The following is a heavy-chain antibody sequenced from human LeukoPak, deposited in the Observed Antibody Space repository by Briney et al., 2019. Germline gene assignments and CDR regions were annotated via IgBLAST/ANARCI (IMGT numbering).Heavy chain of an antibody. CDR3: ARYYYGMDV. Sequence: SETLSLTCAVSGGSISSGSYYWSWTRQPAGKGLEWIGRIYTSGSTNYNPSLKSRVTISVDTSKNQFSLKLSSVTAADTAVYYCARYYYGMDVWGQGTTVTVSS. CDR1: GGSISSGSYY. V-gene: IGHV4-61*02. CDR2: IYTSGST. J-gene: IGHJ6*02.